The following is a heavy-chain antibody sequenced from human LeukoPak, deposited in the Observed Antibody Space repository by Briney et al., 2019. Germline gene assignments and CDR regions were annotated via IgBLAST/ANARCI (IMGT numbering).Heavy chain of an antibody. V-gene: IGHV4-39*01. CDR1: GGSISSGSYY. CDR2: IYYSGST. D-gene: IGHD6-13*01. CDR3: ASIVAVGWFDP. J-gene: IGHJ5*02. Sequence: SETLSLTCTVSGGSISSGSYYWGWIRQPPGKGLEWIGSIYYSGSTYYKPSLKSRVTISLDTSKNQFSLNLSSVTAADTAVYFCASIVAVGWFDPWGQGTLVTVSS.